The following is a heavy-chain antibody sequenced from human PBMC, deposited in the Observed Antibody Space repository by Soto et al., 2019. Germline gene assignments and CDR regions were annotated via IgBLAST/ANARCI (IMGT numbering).Heavy chain of an antibody. D-gene: IGHD3-3*01. CDR3: TTHFYDFWSGYYTYYFDY. CDR1: GFTFSNAW. V-gene: IGHV3-15*01. CDR2: IKSKTDGGTT. J-gene: IGHJ4*02. Sequence: GGSLRLSCAASGFTFSNAWMSWVRQAPGKGLEWVGRIKSKTDGGTTDYAAPVKGRFTISRDDSKNTLYLQMNSLKTEDTAVYYCTTHFYDFWSGYYTYYFDYWGQGTLVTVSS.